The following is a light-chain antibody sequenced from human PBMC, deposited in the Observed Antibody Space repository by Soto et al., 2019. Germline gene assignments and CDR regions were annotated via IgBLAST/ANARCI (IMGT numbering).Light chain of an antibody. CDR2: KGS. Sequence: DIVLTQSPAFLSLSPGDRATLSCRATESISIYLAWFQQKPGQAPRLLIYKGSKRAPGVPARFSGSGSETDFTLTIDSLEPEDSGVYYCRHRNNWPTFGPRTQVHIK. CDR1: ESISIY. V-gene: IGKV3-11*01. CDR3: RHRNNWPT. J-gene: IGKJ3*01.